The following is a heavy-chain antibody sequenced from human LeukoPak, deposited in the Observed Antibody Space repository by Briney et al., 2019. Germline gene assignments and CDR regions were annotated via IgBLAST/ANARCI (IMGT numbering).Heavy chain of an antibody. CDR2: INPNSGGT. J-gene: IGHJ5*02. Sequence: ASVKVSCKASGYTFTGYYMHWVRQAPGQGLEWMGWINPNSGGTNYAQKFQGRVTMTRDTSISTAYMELSRLRSDDTGVYYCARGDSSGPDTWFDPWGQGTLVTVSS. CDR1: GYTFTGYY. D-gene: IGHD6-19*01. CDR3: ARGDSSGPDTWFDP. V-gene: IGHV1-2*02.